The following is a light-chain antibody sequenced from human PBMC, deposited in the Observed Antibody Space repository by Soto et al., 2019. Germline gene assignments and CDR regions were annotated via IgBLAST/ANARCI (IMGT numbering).Light chain of an antibody. CDR2: DVS. J-gene: IGLJ1*01. V-gene: IGLV2-14*01. CDR1: SSDVGDYNY. Sequence: SGRTQPGSGSGSPGQSITISYTGTSSDVGDYNYVSWYQQHPGKAPKLMIFDVSNRPSGVSNRFSGSKSGNTASLTISGLQAEDEAEYYCSSYTSSSTYVFGTGTKVTVL. CDR3: SSYTSSSTYV.